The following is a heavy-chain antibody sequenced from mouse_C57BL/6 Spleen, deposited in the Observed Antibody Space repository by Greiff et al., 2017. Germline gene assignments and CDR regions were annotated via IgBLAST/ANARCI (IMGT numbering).Heavy chain of an antibody. CDR1: GFTFSDYY. CDR3: ARNWDAALFDY. CDR2: INYDGSST. Sequence: EVMLVESEGGLVQPGSSMKLSCTASGFTFSDYYMAWVRQVPEKGLEWVANINYDGSSTYYLDSLKSRFIISRDNAKNILYLQMSSLKSEDTATYYCARNWDAALFDYWGQGTTLTVSS. V-gene: IGHV5-16*01. J-gene: IGHJ2*01. D-gene: IGHD4-1*01.